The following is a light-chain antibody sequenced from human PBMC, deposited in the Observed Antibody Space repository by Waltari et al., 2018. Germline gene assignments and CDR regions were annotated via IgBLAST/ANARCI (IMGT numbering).Light chain of an antibody. CDR1: QSVTRT. V-gene: IGKV3-20*01. CDR3: QKYGTLPAT. Sequence: EIVLTQSPGTLSSSPGERVTLSCRASQSVTRTLAWYQQKPGQAPRLLIYDASTRATGIPDRFSGSESGTDFSLTISRLEPEDFAVYYCQKYGTLPATFGQGTKVEIK. J-gene: IGKJ1*01. CDR2: DAS.